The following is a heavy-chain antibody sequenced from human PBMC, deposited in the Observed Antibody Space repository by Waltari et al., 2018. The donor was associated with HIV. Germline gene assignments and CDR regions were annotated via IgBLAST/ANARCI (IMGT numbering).Heavy chain of an antibody. D-gene: IGHD1-26*01. V-gene: IGHV5-51*03. CDR1: GYTFSNYW. CDR2: IYPGDSDT. CDR3: ARLTSASYHGGLGY. Sequence: EVQLVQSGAEVTQPGQSLKISRKGSGYTFSNYWSAWVRQMLGRGLEWMGIIYPGDSDTRYSPSFQGQVTISADKSISTAYLQWSSLKASDSALYYCARLTSASYHGGLGYWGQGTLVTVSS. J-gene: IGHJ4*02.